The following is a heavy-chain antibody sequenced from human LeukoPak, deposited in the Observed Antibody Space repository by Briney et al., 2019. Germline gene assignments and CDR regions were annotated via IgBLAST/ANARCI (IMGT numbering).Heavy chain of an antibody. V-gene: IGHV4-34*01. J-gene: IGHJ6*02. CDR1: GGSFSGYY. CDR3: ARGRAYGSGRPRYGMDV. CDR2: INHSGST. Sequence: SETLSLTCAVYGGSFSGYYWSWIRQPPGKGLEWIGEINHSGSTNYNPSLKSRVTISVDTSKNQCSLELSSVTAADTAVYYCARGRAYGSGRPRYGMDVWGQGTTVTVSS. D-gene: IGHD3-10*01.